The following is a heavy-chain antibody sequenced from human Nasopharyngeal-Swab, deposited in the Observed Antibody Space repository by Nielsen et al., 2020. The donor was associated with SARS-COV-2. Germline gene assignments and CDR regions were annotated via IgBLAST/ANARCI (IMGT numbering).Heavy chain of an antibody. CDR2: ISYDGSNK. D-gene: IGHD3-10*01. Sequence: GESLKISCAASGFTFSSHGMHWVRQAPGKGLEWVAVISYDGSNKYYADSVKGRFTISRDNSKNTLYLQMNSLRAEDTAVYYCVMYYYGSGSYFDYWGQGTLVTVSS. V-gene: IGHV3-30*03. J-gene: IGHJ4*02. CDR3: VMYYYGSGSYFDY. CDR1: GFTFSSHG.